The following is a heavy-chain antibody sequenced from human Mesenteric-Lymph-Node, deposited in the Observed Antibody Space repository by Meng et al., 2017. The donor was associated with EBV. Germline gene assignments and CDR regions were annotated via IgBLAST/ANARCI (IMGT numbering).Heavy chain of an antibody. J-gene: IGHJ4*02. CDR2: INPRSGAT. D-gene: IGHD3-22*01. Sequence: QVQRGAVGARVKKPWSSVNVPCKASAYPYSGYYLHGVRQAPGQGLEWMGRINPRSGATSYAEKFQGRLAMTGDTSVSTAYMELASLRSDDTAVYFCSHTDYFDNTGHHWGQGTLVTVSS. V-gene: IGHV1-2*06. CDR1: AYPYSGYY. CDR3: SHTDYFDNTGHH.